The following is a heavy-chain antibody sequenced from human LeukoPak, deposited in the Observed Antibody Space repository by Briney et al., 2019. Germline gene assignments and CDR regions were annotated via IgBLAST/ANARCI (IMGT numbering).Heavy chain of an antibody. J-gene: IGHJ4*02. D-gene: IGHD2-21*02. CDR2: ISPTSGAI. CDR3: ASEAVGDKPFDY. Sequence: SGGSLRLSCAVSGFTFSSYTMNWVRQAPGKGLEWVSTISPTSGAIYYADSVKGRFTISRDNARNSLYLQMNSLRGEDTDVYYCASEAVGDKPFDYWGQGTVVTVPS. CDR1: GFTFSSYT. V-gene: IGHV3-21*01.